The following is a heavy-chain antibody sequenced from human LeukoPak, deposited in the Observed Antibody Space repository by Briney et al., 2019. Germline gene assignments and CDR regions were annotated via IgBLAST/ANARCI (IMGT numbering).Heavy chain of an antibody. Sequence: PGGSLRLSCAASGFTFSTYAIHWVRQAPGKGLEWVAFIRFDGSNKYYADSVKGRFTISRDNSKNTLYLQMNSLRAEDTAVYYCAKSQTHNYYYYYMDVWGKGTTVTISS. CDR1: GFTFSTYA. CDR3: AKSQTHNYYYYYMDV. CDR2: IRFDGSNK. V-gene: IGHV3-30*02. J-gene: IGHJ6*03.